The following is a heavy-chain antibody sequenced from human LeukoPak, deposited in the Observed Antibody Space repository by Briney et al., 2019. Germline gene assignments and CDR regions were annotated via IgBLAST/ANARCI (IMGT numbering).Heavy chain of an antibody. Sequence: SETLSLTCTVSGGSISSYYWSSIRQPPGKGLEWIGYIYYSGSTNYNPSRKSRVTISVDTSKNQFSLKLSSVTAAGKAVYYCARGGASSGYFNWFDPWGQGTLVTVSS. CDR3: ARGGASSGYFNWFDP. CDR2: IYYSGST. J-gene: IGHJ5*02. CDR1: GGSISSYY. D-gene: IGHD5-12*01. V-gene: IGHV4-59*01.